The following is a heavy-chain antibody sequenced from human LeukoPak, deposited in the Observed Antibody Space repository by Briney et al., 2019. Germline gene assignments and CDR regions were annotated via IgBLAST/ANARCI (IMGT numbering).Heavy chain of an antibody. D-gene: IGHD6-13*01. CDR2: RWYDGSNK. J-gene: IGHJ4*02. CDR1: GFTFSSYG. Sequence: GGSLRLACAASGFTFSSYGIHWVRQAPGKWLEWVAVRWYDGSNKYHAASVKGRFTISRDNYKNTLYLQMNSLRAEDTAVYYCAKDRSIAAALYDYWGQGTLVTVSS. V-gene: IGHV3-33*06. CDR3: AKDRSIAAALYDY.